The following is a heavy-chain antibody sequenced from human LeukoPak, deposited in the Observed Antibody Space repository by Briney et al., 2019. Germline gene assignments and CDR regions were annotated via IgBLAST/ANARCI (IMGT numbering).Heavy chain of an antibody. CDR2: IYYSGST. CDR3: ARDTPGDSSGYYRF. CDR1: GGSISSSSYY. V-gene: IGHV4-39*07. Sequence: PSETLSLTCTVSGGSISSSSYYWGWIRQPPGKGLEWIGSIYYSGSTYYNPSLKSRVTISVDTSKNQFSLKLSSVTAADTAVYYCARDTPGDSSGYYRFWGQGTLVTVSS. J-gene: IGHJ4*02. D-gene: IGHD3-22*01.